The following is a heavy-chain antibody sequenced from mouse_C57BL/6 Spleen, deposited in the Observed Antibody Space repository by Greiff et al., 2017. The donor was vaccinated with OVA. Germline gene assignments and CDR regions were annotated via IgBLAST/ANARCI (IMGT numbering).Heavy chain of an antibody. CDR2: ISSGSSTI. CDR1: GFTFSDYG. Sequence: EVMLVESGGGLVKPGGSLKLSCAASGFTFSDYGMHWVSQAPEKGLEWVAYISSGSSTIYYADTVKGRFTISRDNAKNTLFLQMTSLRSEDTAMYYCARVYYDYADYWGQGTTLTVSS. V-gene: IGHV5-17*01. J-gene: IGHJ2*01. CDR3: ARVYYDYADY. D-gene: IGHD2-4*01.